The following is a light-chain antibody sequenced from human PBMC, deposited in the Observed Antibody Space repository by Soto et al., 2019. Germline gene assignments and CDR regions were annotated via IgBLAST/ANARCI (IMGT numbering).Light chain of an antibody. CDR2: GAS. Sequence: EVVLTQSPGTLSLAPGERAILSCRASQVISNNNLAWYQQKPGQAPRLLIHGASTSASGIPVRFGGSGSGTDFILTIIRLEPEDFAVYFCQQYGSSPPWTFGQGTKVDLK. CDR3: QQYGSSPPWT. J-gene: IGKJ1*01. CDR1: QVISNNN. V-gene: IGKV3-20*01.